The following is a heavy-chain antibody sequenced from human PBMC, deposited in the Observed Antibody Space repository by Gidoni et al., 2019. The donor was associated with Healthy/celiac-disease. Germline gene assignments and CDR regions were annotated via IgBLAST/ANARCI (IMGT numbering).Heavy chain of an antibody. D-gene: IGHD4-4*01. J-gene: IGHJ4*02. CDR1: GGPVSSGSYY. CDR2: IYYSGST. CDR3: ARAVTTGALRIFDY. Sequence: QVQLQESGPGLVKPSETLSLTCTVSGGPVSSGSYYWSWIRQPPGKGLEWIGYIYYSGSTNYNPSLKSRVTISVDTSKNQFSLKLSSVTAADTAVYYCARAVTTGALRIFDYWGQGTLVTVSS. V-gene: IGHV4-61*01.